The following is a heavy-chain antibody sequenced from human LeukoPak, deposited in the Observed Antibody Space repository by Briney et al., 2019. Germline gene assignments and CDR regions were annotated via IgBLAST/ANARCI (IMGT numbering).Heavy chain of an antibody. CDR3: ARDTPSSGFDY. D-gene: IGHD3-10*01. Sequence: GGSLRLSCAASGFTFDDYATHWVRQAPGKGLEWVSSISSSSSYIYYADSVKGRFTISRDNAKNSLYLQMNSLRAEDTAVYYCARDTPSSGFDYWGQGTQVTVSS. CDR2: ISSSSSYI. J-gene: IGHJ4*02. CDR1: GFTFDDYA. V-gene: IGHV3-21*01.